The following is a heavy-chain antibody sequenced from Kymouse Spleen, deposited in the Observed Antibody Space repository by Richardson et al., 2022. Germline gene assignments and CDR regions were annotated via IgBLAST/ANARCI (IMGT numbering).Heavy chain of an antibody. V-gene: IGHV4-34*01. J-gene: IGHJ5*02. CDR2: INHSGST. CDR1: GGSFSGYY. CDR3: ARGGEAAPWFDP. Sequence: QVQLQQWGAGLLKPSETLSLTCAVYGGSFSGYYWSWIRQPPGKGLEWIGEINHSGSTNYNPSLKSRVTISVDTSKNQFSLKLSSVTAADTAVYYCARGGEAAPWFDPWGQGTLVTVSS. D-gene: IGHD6-6*01.